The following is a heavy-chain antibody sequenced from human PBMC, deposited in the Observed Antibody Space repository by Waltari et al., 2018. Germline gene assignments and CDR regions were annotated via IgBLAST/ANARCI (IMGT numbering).Heavy chain of an antibody. CDR1: GGTFSSYA. CDR2: IIPIFGKA. Sequence: QVQLVQSGAEVKKPGSSVKVSCKASGGTFSSYAISWVRQAPGQGLEWMGGIIPIFGKANDQQKFQGRVTITADESTSTAYMELSSLRSEDTAVYYCARVYSYDFWSGYSWGGAFDIWGQGTMVTVSS. CDR3: ARVYSYDFWSGYSWGGAFDI. V-gene: IGHV1-69*01. J-gene: IGHJ3*02. D-gene: IGHD3-3*01.